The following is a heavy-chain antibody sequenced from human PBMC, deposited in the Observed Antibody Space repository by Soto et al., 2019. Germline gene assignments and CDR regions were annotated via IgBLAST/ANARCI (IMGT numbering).Heavy chain of an antibody. V-gene: IGHV3-33*01. D-gene: IGHD2-2*02. CDR1: GFTFSSFG. J-gene: IGHJ6*02. Sequence: PGGSLRLSCAASGFTFSSFGMHWVRQAPGKGLEWVSLIWYDGSKKSYGDSVKGRFTISRDNSRNTVYLQMNSLRADDTAVYYSVPAAIRGYYYYYGMDVWGQGTTVTVSS. CDR2: IWYDGSKK. CDR3: VPAAIRGYYYYYGMDV.